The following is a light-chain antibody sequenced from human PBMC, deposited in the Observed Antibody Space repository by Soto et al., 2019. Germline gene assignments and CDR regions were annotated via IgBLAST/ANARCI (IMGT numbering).Light chain of an antibody. J-gene: IGKJ1*01. CDR2: KAS. CDR3: QQYNSYWT. CDR1: QSISSW. V-gene: IGKV1-5*03. Sequence: DIQMTQSPAILSASVGDRVTITCRASQSISSWLAWYQQKPGKAPKLPIYKASSLESGVPSRFSGSGSGTEFTLTISSLQPDDFATYYCQQYNSYWTFGQGTKVDIK.